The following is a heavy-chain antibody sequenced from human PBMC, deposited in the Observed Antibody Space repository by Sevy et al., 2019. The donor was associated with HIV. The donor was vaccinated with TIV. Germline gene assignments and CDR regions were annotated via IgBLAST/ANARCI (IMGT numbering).Heavy chain of an antibody. CDR3: ARGPDDYYDSRDFDY. D-gene: IGHD3-22*01. V-gene: IGHV3-30-3*01. CDR2: ISYDGSNK. Sequence: GGSLRLSCAASGFTFSSYAMHWVRQAPGKGLEWVADISYDGSNKYYADSVKGRFTISRDNSKNTLYLQMNSLRAEDTAVYYCARGPDDYYDSRDFDYWGQGTLVTVSS. J-gene: IGHJ4*02. CDR1: GFTFSSYA.